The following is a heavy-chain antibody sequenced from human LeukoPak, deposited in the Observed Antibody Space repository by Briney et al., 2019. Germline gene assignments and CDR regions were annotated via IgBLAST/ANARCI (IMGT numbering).Heavy chain of an antibody. CDR1: GFTFSSYW. V-gene: IGHV3-74*01. CDR3: AKDPGPHTAFNWFDT. Sequence: GGSLRLSCAASGFTFSSYWMHWVRQAPGKGLVWVSRINVYGSITDYADSVRGRFTISRDNAKNTLYLQMDSLGVDDTAVYYCAKDPGPHTAFNWFDTWGQGTLVTVSS. J-gene: IGHJ5*02. CDR2: INVYGSIT.